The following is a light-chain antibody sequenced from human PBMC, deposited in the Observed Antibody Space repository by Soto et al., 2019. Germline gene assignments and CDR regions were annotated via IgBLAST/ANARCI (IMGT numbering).Light chain of an antibody. CDR3: SSYTTSTTVL. Sequence: QSALTQPASVSGSPGQSITISCSGTSSDVGAHKYVSWYQQHPGKVPKLIIYDVSIRPSGVSSRFSGSKSGNTASLTISGLQAEDEADYYCSSYTTSTTVLFVGGTKLTVL. CDR1: SSDVGAHKY. CDR2: DVS. V-gene: IGLV2-14*03. J-gene: IGLJ3*02.